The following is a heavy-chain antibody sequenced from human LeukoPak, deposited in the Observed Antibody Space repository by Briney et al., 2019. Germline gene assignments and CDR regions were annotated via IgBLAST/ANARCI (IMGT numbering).Heavy chain of an antibody. V-gene: IGHV1-18*01. CDR1: GYTFTNYG. Sequence: ASVKVSCKTSGYTFTNYGINWVRQAPGQGLEWMGGISAYNGNTNYAQRVQGRITMTTTTSTSTAYMELRSLRSDDTAVYYCARLYPLVVPEDDTGIVDFWGQGTLVTVSS. CDR3: ARLYPLVVPEDDTGIVDF. CDR2: ISAYNGNT. J-gene: IGHJ4*02. D-gene: IGHD2-15*01.